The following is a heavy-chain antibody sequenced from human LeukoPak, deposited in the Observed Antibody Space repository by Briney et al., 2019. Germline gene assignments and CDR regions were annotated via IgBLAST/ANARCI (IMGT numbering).Heavy chain of an antibody. CDR1: GYTFTGYY. D-gene: IGHD5-24*01. CDR3: ARDRVYGYNSIPYFDY. CDR2: INPNSGGT. V-gene: IGHV1-2*02. J-gene: IGHJ4*02. Sequence: ASVKVSCKASGYTFTGYYMHWVRQAPGQGLEWMGWINPNSGGTNYAQKFQGRVTMTRDTSISTAYMELSRLRSDDTAVCYCARDRVYGYNSIPYFDYWGQGTLVTVSS.